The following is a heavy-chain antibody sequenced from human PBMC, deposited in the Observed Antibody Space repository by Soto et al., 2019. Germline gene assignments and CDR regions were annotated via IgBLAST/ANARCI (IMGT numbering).Heavy chain of an antibody. CDR2: IKQDGSEK. Sequence: EVQLVESGGGLVQPGGSLRLSCAAAVFSFSDYWMTWVRQPPGKGLEWVANIKQDGSEKYYADSVKGRFTISRDNAKSSLYLQMNSLRAEDTAVYYCARSRAGRTAASYYDYMDVWGKGTTVTVSS. V-gene: IGHV3-7*01. CDR1: VFSFSDYW. D-gene: IGHD2-2*01. CDR3: ARSRAGRTAASYYDYMDV. J-gene: IGHJ6*03.